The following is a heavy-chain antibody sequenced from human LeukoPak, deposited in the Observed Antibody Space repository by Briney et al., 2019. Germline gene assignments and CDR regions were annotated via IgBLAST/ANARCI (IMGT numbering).Heavy chain of an antibody. Sequence: GGTLRLSCAASGFTFSNHGMNWVRQAPGKGLEWLSGISPRGGGTYYADSVKGRFTISRDNAKNSLYLQMNSLRAEDTALYYCARGKYPDNDDYMDVWGKGTTVTVSS. J-gene: IGHJ6*03. CDR2: ISPRGGGT. CDR3: ARGKYPDNDDYMDV. D-gene: IGHD1-1*01. V-gene: IGHV3-21*04. CDR1: GFTFSNHG.